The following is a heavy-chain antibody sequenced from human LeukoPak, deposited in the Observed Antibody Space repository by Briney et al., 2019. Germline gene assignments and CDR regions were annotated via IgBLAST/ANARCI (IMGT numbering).Heavy chain of an antibody. Sequence: SETLSLTCTVSGGSISSSSYYWGWIRQPPGKGLEWIGSIYYSGTTYYNPSLKSRVTISVDTSKNQFSLKLSSVTAADTAVFYCARFQDYGGNSVWSPIDYWGQGTLVTVSS. V-gene: IGHV4-39*01. CDR1: GGSISSSSYY. J-gene: IGHJ4*02. CDR2: IYYSGTT. D-gene: IGHD4-23*01. CDR3: ARFQDYGGNSVWSPIDY.